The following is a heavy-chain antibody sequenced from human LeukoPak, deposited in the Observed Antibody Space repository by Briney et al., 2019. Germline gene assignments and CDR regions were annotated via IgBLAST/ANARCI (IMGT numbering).Heavy chain of an antibody. J-gene: IGHJ4*02. Sequence: PGGSLRLSXAASGFTFSTYAMHWVRQAPGKGLEFVSAINPNGDTTFYANSVRDRFTISRDNSKNTLYLQMGSLRPEDMAVYYCAREMLGMSHYFEYWGQGTLVTVSS. CDR1: GFTFSTYA. V-gene: IGHV3-64*01. D-gene: IGHD7-27*01. CDR3: AREMLGMSHYFEY. CDR2: INPNGDTT.